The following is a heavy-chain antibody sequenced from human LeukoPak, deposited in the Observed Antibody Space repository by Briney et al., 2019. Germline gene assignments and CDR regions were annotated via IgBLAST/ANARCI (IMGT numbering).Heavy chain of an antibody. CDR3: ARERADYFDY. V-gene: IGHV3-30-3*01. D-gene: IGHD6-19*01. J-gene: IGHJ4*02. CDR1: GFTFSSYA. CDR2: ISYDGSNK. Sequence: GGSLRLSCAASGFTFSSYAMHWVRQAPGKELEWVAVISYDGSNKYYADSVKGRFTISRDNSKNTLYLQMNSLRAEDTAVYYCARERADYFDYWGQGTLVTVSS.